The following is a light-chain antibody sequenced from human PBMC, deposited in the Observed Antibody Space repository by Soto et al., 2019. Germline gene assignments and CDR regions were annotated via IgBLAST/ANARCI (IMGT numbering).Light chain of an antibody. J-gene: IGLJ3*02. CDR1: SSNIGAGYD. V-gene: IGLV1-40*01. CDR3: QSYDSSLSGSV. CDR2: GNS. Sequence: QSVLTQPPSVSGAPGQRVTISCTGSSSNIGAGYDVHWYQQLPGTAPKLLIYGNSNRPSGVPDRFSGSKSGTSASLAITGLQAEDEADYYCQSYDSSLSGSVFGGGTQPPS.